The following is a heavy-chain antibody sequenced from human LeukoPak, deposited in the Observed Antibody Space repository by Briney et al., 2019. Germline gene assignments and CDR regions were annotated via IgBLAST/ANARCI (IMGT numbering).Heavy chain of an antibody. D-gene: IGHD3-16*01. CDR1: GFTFSNYY. Sequence: PGGSLRLSCAASGFTFSNYYMSWIRQAPGKGLEWVSYISSSGSTIYYADSVKGRFTISRDNAKNSLYLQMNSLRAEDTAVYYCAKEWIAYYFDYWGQGTLVTVSS. CDR2: ISSSGSTI. V-gene: IGHV3-11*04. J-gene: IGHJ4*02. CDR3: AKEWIAYYFDY.